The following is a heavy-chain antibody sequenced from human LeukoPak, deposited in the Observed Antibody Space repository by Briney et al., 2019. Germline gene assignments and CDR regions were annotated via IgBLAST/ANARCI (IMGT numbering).Heavy chain of an antibody. D-gene: IGHD1-7*01. CDR2: IYYSGST. Sequence: PSETLSLTCTVSGGSISSYYWSWIRQPPGKGLEWIGYIYYSGSTNYNPSLKSRVTISVDTSKNQFSLKLSSVTAADTAVYYCARGMDWNYFFDYWGQGTLFTVSS. J-gene: IGHJ4*02. V-gene: IGHV4-59*01. CDR3: ARGMDWNYFFDY. CDR1: GGSISSYY.